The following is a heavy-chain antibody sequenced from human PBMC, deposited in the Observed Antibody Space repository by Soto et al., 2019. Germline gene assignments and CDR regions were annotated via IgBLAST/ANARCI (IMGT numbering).Heavy chain of an antibody. Sequence: SLRLSCAASGFTVSSNYMSWVRQAPGKGLEWVSVIYSGGSTYYADSVKGRFTISRHNSKNTLYLQMNSLRAEDTAVYYCARSSGYDYHYYYYYMDVWGKGTTVTVSS. V-gene: IGHV3-53*04. D-gene: IGHD5-12*01. CDR2: IYSGGST. CDR1: GFTVSSNY. J-gene: IGHJ6*03. CDR3: ARSSGYDYHYYYYYMDV.